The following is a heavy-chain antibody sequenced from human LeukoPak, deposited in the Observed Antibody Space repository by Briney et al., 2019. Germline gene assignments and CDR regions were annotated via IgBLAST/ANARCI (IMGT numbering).Heavy chain of an antibody. J-gene: IGHJ3*02. CDR2: ISWNSGSI. CDR1: GFTFDDYA. CDR3: AKDKRSGVSGAFDI. V-gene: IGHV3-9*01. D-gene: IGHD5/OR15-5a*01. Sequence: GGPLRLSCAASGFTFDDYAMHWVRQAPGKGLEWVSGISWNSGSIGYADSVKGRFTISRDNAKNSLYLQMNSLRAEDTALYYCAKDKRSGVSGAFDIWGQGTMVTVSS.